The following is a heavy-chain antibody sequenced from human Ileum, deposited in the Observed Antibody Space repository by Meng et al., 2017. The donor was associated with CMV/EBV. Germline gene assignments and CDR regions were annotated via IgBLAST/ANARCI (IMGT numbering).Heavy chain of an antibody. CDR2: INADGSSI. J-gene: IGHJ4*02. CDR3: TRGVNAAYGLFDY. Sequence: ADAGFTLSGHWMHWVRQAPGKGMVWVSRINADGSSISYADSVKGRFTISRDNDKNTLYLQMSSLSNEDTAVYYCTRGVNAAYGLFDYWGQGALVTVSS. V-gene: IGHV3-74*01. CDR1: GFTLSGHW. D-gene: IGHD4-17*01.